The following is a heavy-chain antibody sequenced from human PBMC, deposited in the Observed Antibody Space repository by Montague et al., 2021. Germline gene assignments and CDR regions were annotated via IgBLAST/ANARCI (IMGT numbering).Heavy chain of an antibody. CDR1: GFTFSSYC. D-gene: IGHD4-23*01. CDR2: IWYDGSSK. CDR3: ARERVNDYGDY. J-gene: IGHJ4*02. V-gene: IGHV3-33*01. Sequence: SLRLSCAASGFTFSSYCMHWVRQAPGKGLEWVAVIWYDGSSKYYXDSVKGRFTISRDNSKNTLYLQMNSLRAEDTAVYYCARERVNDYGDYWGQGTLVTVSS.